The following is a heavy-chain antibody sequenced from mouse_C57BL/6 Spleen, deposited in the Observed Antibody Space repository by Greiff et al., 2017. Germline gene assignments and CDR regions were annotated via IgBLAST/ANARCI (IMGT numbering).Heavy chain of an antibody. J-gene: IGHJ4*01. CDR3: ARWGYYGSRGAMDY. V-gene: IGHV1-22*01. D-gene: IGHD1-1*01. CDR1: GYTFTDYN. Sequence: EVKLQQSGPELVKPGASVKMSCKASGYTFTDYNMHWVKQSHGKSLEWIGYINPNNGGTSYNQKFKGKATLTVNKSSSTAYMELRSLTSEDSAVYYCARWGYYGSRGAMDYWGQGTSVTVSS. CDR2: INPNNGGT.